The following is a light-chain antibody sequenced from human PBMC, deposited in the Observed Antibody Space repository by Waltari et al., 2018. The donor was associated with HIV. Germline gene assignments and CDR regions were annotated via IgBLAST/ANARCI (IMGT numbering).Light chain of an antibody. V-gene: IGKV3-11*01. J-gene: IGKJ4*01. CDR2: YVS. CDR1: QSVSIN. CDR3: QQRNKWPST. Sequence: VMTQSPATLSVSPGERVTLSCRASQSVSINLAWYQHKPGQAPRLLIYYVSNRATGIPARFSGSGSGTDFTLTISSLEPEDSAVYYCQQRNKWPSTFGGGTKVEIK.